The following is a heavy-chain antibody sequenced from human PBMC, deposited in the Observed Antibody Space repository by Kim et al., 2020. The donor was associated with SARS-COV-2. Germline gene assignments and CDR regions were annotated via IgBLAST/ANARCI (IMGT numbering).Heavy chain of an antibody. CDR2: ISSSGSTK. Sequence: GGSLRLSCAASGFTFSSYEMNWVRQAPGKGLEWVSYISSSGSTKYYADSVKGRFTISRDNAKNSLYLQMNSLRAEDTAVYYCARDGYSSGWDDFDYWGQGTLVTVSS. V-gene: IGHV3-48*03. J-gene: IGHJ4*02. D-gene: IGHD6-19*01. CDR1: GFTFSSYE. CDR3: ARDGYSSGWDDFDY.